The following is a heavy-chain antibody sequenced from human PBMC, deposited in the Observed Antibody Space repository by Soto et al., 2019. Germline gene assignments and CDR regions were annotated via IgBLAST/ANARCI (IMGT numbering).Heavy chain of an antibody. CDR3: AKEGGLSGSYYISSSYYFDY. V-gene: IGHV3-30*04. Sequence: PGGSLRLSCSASGFTFSSYAMHWVRQAPGKGLEWLAIISYDGSNTYYADSVKGRFTISRDNSKNTLYLQMNSLRAEDTSVYYCAKEGGLSGSYYISSSYYFDYWGQGTLVTVSS. J-gene: IGHJ4*02. CDR2: ISYDGSNT. CDR1: GFTFSSYA. D-gene: IGHD1-26*01.